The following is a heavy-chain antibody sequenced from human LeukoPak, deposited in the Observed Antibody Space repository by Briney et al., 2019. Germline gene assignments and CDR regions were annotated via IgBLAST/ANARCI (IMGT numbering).Heavy chain of an antibody. D-gene: IGHD2/OR15-2a*01. CDR3: AKGVIHATYYYYYMDV. V-gene: IGHV1-46*01. CDR2: INPSGGST. J-gene: IGHJ6*03. Sequence: ASVKGSCKASGYTFTSYYMHWVRQAPGQGLEWMGIINPSGGSTSYAQKFQGRVTMTRDTSTSTVYMELSSLRSEDTAVYYCAKGVIHATYYYYYMDVWGKGTTVTVSS. CDR1: GYTFTSYY.